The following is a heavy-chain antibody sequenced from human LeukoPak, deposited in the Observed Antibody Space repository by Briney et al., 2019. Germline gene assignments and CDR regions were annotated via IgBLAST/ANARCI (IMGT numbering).Heavy chain of an antibody. D-gene: IGHD1-26*01. CDR3: ARAHSGSYFR. V-gene: IGHV4-61*01. CDR2: IYYSGST. J-gene: IGHJ4*02. Sequence: SETLSLTGTVSGGSVSSGSYYWSWIRQPPGKGLEWIGYIYYSGSTNYNPSLKSRVTISVDTSKNQFSLKLSSVTAADTAVYYCARAHSGSYFRWGQGTLVTVSS. CDR1: GGSVSSGSYY.